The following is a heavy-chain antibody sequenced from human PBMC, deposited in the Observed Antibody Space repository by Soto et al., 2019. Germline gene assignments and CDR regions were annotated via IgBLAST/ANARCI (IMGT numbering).Heavy chain of an antibody. Sequence: EVQLVESGGGLVQPGGPLRLSCEASGFTFSSYCMTWVRQAPGKGLEWVAHIKQDGSERYYVDSVKGRFTISRDNAKNSLYLQMNSLRAEDTAVYYCARVPSTRDIWSYGVGGRYYYYYMDVWGKGTTVTVSS. CDR3: ARVPSTRDIWSYGVGGRYYYYYMDV. J-gene: IGHJ6*03. D-gene: IGHD1-7*01. CDR2: IKQDGSER. V-gene: IGHV3-7*04. CDR1: GFTFSSYC.